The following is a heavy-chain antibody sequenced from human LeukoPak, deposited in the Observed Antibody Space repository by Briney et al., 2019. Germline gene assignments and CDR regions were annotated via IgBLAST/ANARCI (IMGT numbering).Heavy chain of an antibody. J-gene: IGHJ4*02. V-gene: IGHV3-30*03. Sequence: GGSLRLSCAASGFTFSSYGMHWVRQAPGKGLEWVAVISYDGSNKYYADSVKGRFTISRDNSKNTLYLQMNSLRAEDTAVYYCATEGGTSGYDSLFDYWGQGTLVTVSS. CDR1: GFTFSSYG. CDR3: ATEGGTSGYDSLFDY. D-gene: IGHD5-12*01. CDR2: ISYDGSNK.